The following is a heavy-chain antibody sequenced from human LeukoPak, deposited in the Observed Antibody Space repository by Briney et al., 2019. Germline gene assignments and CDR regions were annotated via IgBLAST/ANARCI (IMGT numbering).Heavy chain of an antibody. Sequence: GESLRLSCAASGFTFSSYAMSWVRQAPGKGLEWVSAISGSGGSTYYADSVKGRFTISRDNSKNTLYLQMNSLRAEDTAVYYCAKDQGVTRPYGMDVWGQGPTVTVSS. CDR3: AKDQGVTRPYGMDV. CDR2: ISGSGGST. D-gene: IGHD3-16*02. J-gene: IGHJ6*02. V-gene: IGHV3-23*01. CDR1: GFTFSSYA.